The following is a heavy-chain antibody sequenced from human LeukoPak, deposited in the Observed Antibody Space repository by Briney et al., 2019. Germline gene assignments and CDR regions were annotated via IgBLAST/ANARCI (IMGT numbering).Heavy chain of an antibody. CDR2: IGTAGDT. CDR1: GXTFSSYD. J-gene: IGHJ3*02. V-gene: IGHV3-13*04. CDR3: ARASSRIDAFDI. D-gene: IGHD2-15*01. Sequence: GGSLRLSCAASGXTFSSYDMHWVRQATGKGLEWVSAIGTAGDTYYPGSVKGRFTISRENAKNSLYLQMNSLRAGDTAVYYCARASSRIDAFDIWGQGTMVTVSS.